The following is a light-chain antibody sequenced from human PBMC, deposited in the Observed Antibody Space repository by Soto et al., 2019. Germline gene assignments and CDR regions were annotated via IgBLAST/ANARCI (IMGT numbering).Light chain of an antibody. CDR1: QSVSSS. Sequence: EIVMTQSPATLSVSPGERATLSCRASQSVSSSLAWYQQKPGQAPRLLIYGASTRATGIPARFSGSGSGIEFTLTISSLQSEDFAVYYWQQYNNWWTFGQGTKVEIK. J-gene: IGKJ1*01. CDR2: GAS. V-gene: IGKV3-15*01. CDR3: QQYNNWWT.